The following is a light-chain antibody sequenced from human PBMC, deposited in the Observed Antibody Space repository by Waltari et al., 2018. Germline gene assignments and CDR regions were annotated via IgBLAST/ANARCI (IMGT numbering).Light chain of an antibody. CDR1: ESVSRA. J-gene: IGKJ1*01. V-gene: IGKV3-20*01. CDR3: QHYVRLPVT. Sequence: EIVLTQSPGTLSLSPGERVTLSCRASESVSRALAWYQQKPGQAPRLLMYGASTRATGIPDRFSGSGSGTDFSLTISRLEPEDFAVYYCQHYVRLPVTLGQGTKVEIK. CDR2: GAS.